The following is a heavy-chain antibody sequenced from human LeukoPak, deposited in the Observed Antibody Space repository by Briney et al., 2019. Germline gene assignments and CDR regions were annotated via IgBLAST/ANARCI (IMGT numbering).Heavy chain of an antibody. D-gene: IGHD6-19*01. Sequence: PSETLSLTCAVYGGSFSGYYWSWIRQPPGKGLEWIGEINHSGSTNYNPSLKSRVTISVDTSKNQFSLKLSSVTAADTAVYYCARAVTRYSSFGYWGQGTPVTVSS. CDR1: GGSFSGYY. CDR2: INHSGST. J-gene: IGHJ4*02. CDR3: ARAVTRYSSFGY. V-gene: IGHV4-34*01.